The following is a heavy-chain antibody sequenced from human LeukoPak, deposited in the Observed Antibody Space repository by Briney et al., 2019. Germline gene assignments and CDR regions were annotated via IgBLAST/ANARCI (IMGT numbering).Heavy chain of an antibody. J-gene: IGHJ4*02. CDR3: ARVSPNYSGYAFDY. D-gene: IGHD3-22*01. V-gene: IGHV4-34*01. CDR1: GGSFSGYY. CDR2: INHSGST. Sequence: PSETLSLTCAVYGGSFSGYYWSWIRQPPGKGQEWIGEINHSGSTNYNPSLKGRVTISVDTSKNQFSLKLSSVTAADTAVYYCARVSPNYSGYAFDYWGQGTLVTVSS.